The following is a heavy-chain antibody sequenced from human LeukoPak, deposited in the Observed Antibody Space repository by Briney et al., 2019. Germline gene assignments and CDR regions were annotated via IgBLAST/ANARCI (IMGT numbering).Heavy chain of an antibody. J-gene: IGHJ4*02. CDR1: GGSFSSSSYY. CDR2: IYYSGST. V-gene: IGHV4-39*01. CDR3: AKGKGHY. Sequence: SETLSLTCTVSGGSFSSSSYYWGWIRQPPGKGLEWIGSIYYSGSTYYNPSLKSRVTISVDTSKNQFSLKLSSVTAADTAVYYCAKGKGHYWGQGTLVTVSS.